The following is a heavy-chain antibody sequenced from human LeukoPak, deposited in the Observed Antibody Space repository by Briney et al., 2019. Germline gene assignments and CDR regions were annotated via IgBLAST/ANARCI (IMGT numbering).Heavy chain of an antibody. V-gene: IGHV4-34*01. D-gene: IGHD5-18*01. J-gene: IGHJ4*02. CDR1: GGSISSYY. CDR3: ASGLWTQLWRY. CDR2: INHSGST. Sequence: SETLSLTCTVSGGSISSYYWSWIRQPPGKGLEWIGEINHSGSTNYNPSLKSRVTISVDTSKNQFSLKLSSVTAADTAVYYCASGLWTQLWRYWGQGTLVTVSS.